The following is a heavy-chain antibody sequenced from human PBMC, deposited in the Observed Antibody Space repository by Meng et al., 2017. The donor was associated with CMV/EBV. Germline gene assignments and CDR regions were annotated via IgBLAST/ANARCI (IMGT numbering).Heavy chain of an antibody. D-gene: IGHD2-15*01. Sequence: LSLTCAASGFTFSSYSMNWVRQAPGKGLEWVSSISSSSSYIYYADSVKGRFTISRDNAKNSLYLQMNSLRAEDTAVYYCARDLYIVVVVAATNGFDYWGQGTLVTVSS. CDR3: ARDLYIVVVVAATNGFDY. CDR1: GFTFSSYS. CDR2: ISSSSSYI. J-gene: IGHJ4*02. V-gene: IGHV3-21*01.